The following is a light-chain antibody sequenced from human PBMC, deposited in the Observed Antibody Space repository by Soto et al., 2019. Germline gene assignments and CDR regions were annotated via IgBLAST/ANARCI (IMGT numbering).Light chain of an antibody. CDR1: KLGDKY. Sequence: ELTQPPSVSVSPGQTASITCSGDKLGDKYACWYQQKPGQSPVLVIYQDSKRPSGIPERFSGSNSGNTATLTISGTQAMDEADYYCQAWDSSTAVVFGGGTQLTVL. V-gene: IGLV3-1*01. CDR2: QDS. CDR3: QAWDSSTAVV. J-gene: IGLJ2*01.